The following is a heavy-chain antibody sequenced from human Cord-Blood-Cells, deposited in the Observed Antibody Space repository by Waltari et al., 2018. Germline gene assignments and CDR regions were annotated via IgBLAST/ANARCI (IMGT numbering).Heavy chain of an antibody. CDR1: GFTLSSNY. J-gene: IGHJ4*02. V-gene: IGHV3-53*01. CDR3: ARGRYSSGFDY. Sequence: EVQMGESGGGWIETGGSMRLACAASGFTLSSNYMRWVRRAPGKGLEWVSVIYSGGSTYYADSVKGRFTISRDNSKNTLYLQMNSLRAEDTAVYYCARGRYSSGFDYWGQGTLVTVSS. CDR2: IYSGGST. D-gene: IGHD6-19*01.